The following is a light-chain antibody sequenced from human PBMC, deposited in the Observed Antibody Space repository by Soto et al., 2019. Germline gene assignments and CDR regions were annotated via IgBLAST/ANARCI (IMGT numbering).Light chain of an antibody. V-gene: IGLV2-14*01. CDR3: SSYTSSSTFCF. CDR2: EVS. Sequence: QSVLTQPASVSGSPGQSITISCTGTSSDVGGYNYVSWYQQYPGKAPKLMIYEVSNRPSGVSNRFSGSKSGNTASLTISGLQAEDEADYYCSSYTSSSTFCFFGTGTKVTVL. CDR1: SSDVGGYNY. J-gene: IGLJ1*01.